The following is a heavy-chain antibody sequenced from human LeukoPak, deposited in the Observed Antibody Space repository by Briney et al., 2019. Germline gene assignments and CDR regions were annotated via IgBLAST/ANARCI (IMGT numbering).Heavy chain of an antibody. Sequence: PGGSLRLSCAASGFTFSSYAMSWVRQAPGKGLEWVSAISGSGGSTYYADSVKGRFTISRDNSKNTLYLQMNSLRAEDTAVYYCAKIPVGPYYDFWSGYSDYWGQGTLVTVSS. CDR2: ISGSGGST. CDR1: GFTFSSYA. J-gene: IGHJ4*02. CDR3: AKIPVGPYYDFWSGYSDY. D-gene: IGHD3-3*01. V-gene: IGHV3-23*01.